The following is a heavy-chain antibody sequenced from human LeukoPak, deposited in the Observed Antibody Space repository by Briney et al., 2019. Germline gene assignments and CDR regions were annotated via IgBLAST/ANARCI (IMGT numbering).Heavy chain of an antibody. Sequence: SETLSLTCTVSGGSISSYYWSWIRQPAGKGLEWIGRIYTSGSTNYNPSLKSRVTMSVDTSKNQFSLKLSSVTAADTAVYYCARGVITFGGVIVYFGYWGQGTLVTVSS. D-gene: IGHD3-16*02. V-gene: IGHV4-4*07. CDR2: IYTSGST. CDR3: ARGVITFGGVIVYFGY. CDR1: GGSISSYY. J-gene: IGHJ4*02.